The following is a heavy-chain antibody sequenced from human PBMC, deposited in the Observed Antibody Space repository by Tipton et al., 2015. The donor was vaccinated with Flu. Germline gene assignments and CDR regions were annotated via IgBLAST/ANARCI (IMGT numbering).Heavy chain of an antibody. J-gene: IGHJ4*02. Sequence: GLVKPSQTLSLTCGISGDSVSSNGVAWNWLRQSPSGGLEWLGRTYERSNDYAESVKSRITINPDTSKNQFSLQLNSVTPEDTAVYYCARASRGVFDYWGQGTLVTVSS. CDR1: GDSVSSNGVA. V-gene: IGHV6-1*01. D-gene: IGHD3-10*01. CDR3: ARASRGVFDY. CDR2: TYERSN.